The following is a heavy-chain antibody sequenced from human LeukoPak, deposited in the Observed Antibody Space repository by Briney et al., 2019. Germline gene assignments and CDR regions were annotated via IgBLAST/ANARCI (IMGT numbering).Heavy chain of an antibody. CDR3: ARSRTPYYYYYMDV. V-gene: IGHV4-59*11. CDR1: GGSISSHY. J-gene: IGHJ6*03. D-gene: IGHD1-14*01. CDR2: IYYSGST. Sequence: SETLSLTSTVSGGSISSHYWSWIRQPPGKGLEWIGYIYYSGSTNYNPSLKSRVTISVDTSKNQFSLKLSSVTAADTAVYYCARSRTPYYYYYMDVWGKGTTVTVSS.